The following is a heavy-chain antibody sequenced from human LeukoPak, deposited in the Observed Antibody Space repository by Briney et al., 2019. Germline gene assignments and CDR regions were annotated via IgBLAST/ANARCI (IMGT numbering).Heavy chain of an antibody. CDR2: IYYSGST. CDR3: ARGKVTGDFFFNY. D-gene: IGHD1-14*01. Sequence: SETLSLTCTVSGGSISSYYWSWIRQPPGKGLEWIGYIYYSGSTNYNPSLKSRVTISVDTSNNQFSLKLSSVTAADTAVYYCARGKVTGDFFFNYGGQGTLVTVS. CDR1: GGSISSYY. V-gene: IGHV4-59*08. J-gene: IGHJ4*02.